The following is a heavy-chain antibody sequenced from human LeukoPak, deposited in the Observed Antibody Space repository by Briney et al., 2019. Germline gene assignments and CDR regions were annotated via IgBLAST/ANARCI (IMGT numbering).Heavy chain of an antibody. CDR3: ARDIPTLRSGWYGYYYYGMDV. CDR2: ISAYNGNT. CDR1: GYTFTSYG. V-gene: IGHV1-18*01. Sequence: ASVKVSCKASGYTFTSYGISWVRQAPGQGLEWMGWISAYNGNTNYAQKLQGRVTMTTDTSTSTAYMELRSLRSDDTAVYYCARDIPTLRSGWYGYYYYGMDVWGQGTTVTVSS. D-gene: IGHD6-19*01. J-gene: IGHJ6*02.